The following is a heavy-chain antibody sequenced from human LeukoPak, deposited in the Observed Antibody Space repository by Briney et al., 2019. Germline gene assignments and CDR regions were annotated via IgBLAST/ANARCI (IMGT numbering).Heavy chain of an antibody. V-gene: IGHV3-23*01. J-gene: IGHJ3*02. CDR1: GFAFSNSA. CDR3: AKGGRISVLERRAFEI. CDR2: ILANGVT. D-gene: IGHD2-15*01. Sequence: GGSLRLPCAASGFAFSNSAMSWVRQAPGKGLEWVSLILANGVTYYSDSVTGRFSISRDNSKSTLYVQMNGLRAEDTAMYYCAKGGRISVLERRAFEIWGQGTMVTVSS.